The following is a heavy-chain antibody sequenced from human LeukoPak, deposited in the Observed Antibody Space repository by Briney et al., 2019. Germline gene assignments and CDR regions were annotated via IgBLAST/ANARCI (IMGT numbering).Heavy chain of an antibody. CDR2: IYSGGSS. CDR1: GFTVSRND. D-gene: IGHD3-10*01. Sequence: PGGSLRLSCAASGFTVSRNDMSWVRQAPGKGLEWVSVIYSGGSSFYADSVKGRFSISRDKSKNTIFLQMNSLRDEDMAVYYCARGGDPVYFDDWGQGTLVTVSS. V-gene: IGHV3-66*01. J-gene: IGHJ4*02. CDR3: ARGGDPVYFDD.